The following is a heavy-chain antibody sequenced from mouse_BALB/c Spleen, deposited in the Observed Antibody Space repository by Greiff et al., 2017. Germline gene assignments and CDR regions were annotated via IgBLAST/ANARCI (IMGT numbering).Heavy chain of an antibody. J-gene: IGHJ4*01. Sequence: QVQLQQSGPGLVAPSQSLSITCTVSGFSLTSYGVHWVRQPPGKGLEWLGVIWAGGSTNYNSALMSRLSISKDNSKSQVFLKMNSLQTDDTAMYYCARDQNWVPYAMDYWGQGTSVTVSS. CDR2: IWAGGST. CDR3: ARDQNWVPYAMDY. D-gene: IGHD4-1*01. CDR1: GFSLTSYG. V-gene: IGHV2-9*02.